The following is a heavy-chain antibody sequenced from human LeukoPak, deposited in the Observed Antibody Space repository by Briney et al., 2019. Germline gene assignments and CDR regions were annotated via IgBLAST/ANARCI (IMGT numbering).Heavy chain of an antibody. Sequence: SETLSLTCTVSDGSITGYYWSWIRQPPGKGLEWIAYVYYTGRTLYNPSLESRVTISVDTSKTQFSLKLTSVTAADTAVYYCARHIPVSYDAFDLWGRGTTVTVSS. CDR1: DGSITGYY. CDR3: ARHIPVSYDAFDL. J-gene: IGHJ3*01. D-gene: IGHD6-19*01. V-gene: IGHV4-59*08. CDR2: VYYTGRT.